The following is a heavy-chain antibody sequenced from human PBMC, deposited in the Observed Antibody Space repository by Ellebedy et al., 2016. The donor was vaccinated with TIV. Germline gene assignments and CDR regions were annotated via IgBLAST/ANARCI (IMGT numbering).Heavy chain of an antibody. CDR1: GFTFSSYA. CDR3: ARGDYYDSSGLDY. V-gene: IGHV3-30-3*01. J-gene: IGHJ4*02. Sequence: GESLKISXAASGFTFSSYAMHWVRQAPGKGLEWVAVISYDGSNKYYADSVKGRFTISRDNSKNTLYLQMNSLRAEDTAVYYCARGDYYDSSGLDYWGQGTLVTVSS. CDR2: ISYDGSNK. D-gene: IGHD3-22*01.